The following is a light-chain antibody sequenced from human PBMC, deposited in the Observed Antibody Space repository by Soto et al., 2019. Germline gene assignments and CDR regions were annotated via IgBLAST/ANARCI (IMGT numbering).Light chain of an antibody. J-gene: IGKJ1*01. CDR1: QSISSW. Sequence: EIQMTQSPSTLSASVGDRVSITCRASQSISSWLAWYQQKPGKAPKLLIYDASTLESGVPSRFSGSGSGTDFILTISSLQPDDFATYYCQYYAAVWTFGQGTKVDIK. V-gene: IGKV1-5*01. CDR2: DAS. CDR3: QYYAAVWT.